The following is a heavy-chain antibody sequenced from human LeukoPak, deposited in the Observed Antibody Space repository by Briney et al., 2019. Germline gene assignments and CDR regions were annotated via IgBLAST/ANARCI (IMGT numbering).Heavy chain of an antibody. CDR2: ISDSGGNT. J-gene: IGHJ4*02. Sequence: GGSLRLSCAASGFTFGTYGMSWVRQAPGKGLEWVSGISDSGGNTFYADSVKGRFTISRDNSKNMLYLQTNNVRAEDTALYYCAKDMWGDGYKFDSWGQGTPVTVSS. V-gene: IGHV3-23*01. D-gene: IGHD5-24*01. CDR3: AKDMWGDGYKFDS. CDR1: GFTFGTYG.